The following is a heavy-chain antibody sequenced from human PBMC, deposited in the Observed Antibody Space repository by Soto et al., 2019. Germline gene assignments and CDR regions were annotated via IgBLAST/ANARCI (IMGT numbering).Heavy chain of an antibody. CDR3: ARDGRYCGGDCHSTRRPGGLDV. CDR2: INPSGGST. CDR1: GYTFTSYY. J-gene: IGHJ6*02. D-gene: IGHD2-21*02. Sequence: GASVKVSCKASGYTFTSYYMHWVRQAPGQGLEWMGIINPSGGSTSYAQKFQGRVTMTRDTSTSTVYMELSSLRSEDTAVYYCARDGRYCGGDCHSTRRPGGLDVWGQGTTVTVSS. V-gene: IGHV1-46*01.